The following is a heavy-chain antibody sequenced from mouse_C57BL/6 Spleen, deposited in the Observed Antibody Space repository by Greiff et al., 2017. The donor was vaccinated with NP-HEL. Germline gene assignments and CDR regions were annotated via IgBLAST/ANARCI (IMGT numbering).Heavy chain of an antibody. Sequence: DVKLVESEGGLVQPGSSMKLSCTASGFTFSDYYMAWVRQVPEKGLEWVANINYDGSSTYYLDSLKSRFIISRDNAKNILYLQMSSLKSEDTATYYCARDRSDGYYFFFDYWGQGTTLTVSS. J-gene: IGHJ2*01. D-gene: IGHD2-3*01. CDR3: ARDRSDGYYFFFDY. CDR2: INYDGSST. V-gene: IGHV5-16*01. CDR1: GFTFSDYY.